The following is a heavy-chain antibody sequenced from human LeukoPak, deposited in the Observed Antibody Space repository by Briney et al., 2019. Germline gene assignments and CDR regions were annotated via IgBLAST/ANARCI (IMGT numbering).Heavy chain of an antibody. CDR2: FSGSGDTT. D-gene: IGHD1-26*01. J-gene: IGHJ3*02. CDR3: ARAGTPIKLVGATCAFDI. Sequence: PGGSLRLSCAASGFTFNSYAMSWVRQAPGKGLEWVSLFSGSGDTTYYTDSVKGRFTISRDNSKNTLYLQMNSLRAEDTAVYYCARAGTPIKLVGATCAFDIWGQGTMVTVSS. V-gene: IGHV3-23*01. CDR1: GFTFNSYA.